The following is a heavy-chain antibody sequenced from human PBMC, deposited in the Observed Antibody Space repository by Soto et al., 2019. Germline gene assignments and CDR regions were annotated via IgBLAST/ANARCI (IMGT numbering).Heavy chain of an antibody. D-gene: IGHD3-22*01. V-gene: IGHV3-21*01. J-gene: IGHJ6*02. CDR2: ISSSSSYI. CDR1: GFTFSSYS. CDR3: AREFEAATMIEGMDV. Sequence: GGSLRLSCAASGFTFSSYSMNWVRQAPGKGLEWVSSISSSSSYIYYADSVKGRFTISRDNAKNSLYLQMNSLRAEDTAVYYCAREFEAATMIEGMDVWGQGTTVTVSS.